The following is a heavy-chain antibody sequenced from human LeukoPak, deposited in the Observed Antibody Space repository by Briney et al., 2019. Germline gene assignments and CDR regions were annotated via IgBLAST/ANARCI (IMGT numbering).Heavy chain of an antibody. D-gene: IGHD1-26*01. CDR2: IWYDGSNK. CDR3: AKDIVGATDYFDY. V-gene: IGHV3-33*06. J-gene: IGHJ4*02. CDR1: GFTFSSYG. Sequence: GGSLRLSCAASGFTFSSYGMHWVRQAPGKGLEWVAVIWYDGSNKYYADSVKGRFTISRDNSKNTLYLQMNSLRAEDTAVYYCAKDIVGATDYFDYWGQGTLVTVSS.